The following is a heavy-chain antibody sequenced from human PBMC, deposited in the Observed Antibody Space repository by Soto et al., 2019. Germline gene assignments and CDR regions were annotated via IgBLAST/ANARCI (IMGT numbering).Heavy chain of an antibody. D-gene: IGHD3-3*02. CDR1: GYIFTNYW. CDR3: LRHSGKIESSLGTRTFVY. J-gene: IGHJ4*02. CDR2: IYPGDSDT. V-gene: IGHV5-51*01. Sequence: ESLKISCEASGYIFTNYWIGWVRQMPGKGLEWMGIIYPGDSDTRYSPSFQDQVIMSVGKSIGTAYLQWSSLKASDTAMYYCLRHSGKIESSLGTRTFVYWGQGALVTVVS.